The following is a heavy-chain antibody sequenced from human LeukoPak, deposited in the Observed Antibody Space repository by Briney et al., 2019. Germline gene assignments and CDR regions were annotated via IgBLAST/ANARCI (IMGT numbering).Heavy chain of an antibody. J-gene: IGHJ4*02. D-gene: IGHD5-24*01. CDR1: GYTFTSYG. CDR3: ARDNGERWLQSGFDY. V-gene: IGHV1-18*01. CDR2: ISAYNGNT. Sequence: GASVKVSCKASGYTFTSYGISWVRQAPGQGLEWMGWISAYNGNTNYAQKLQGRVTMTTDTSTSTAYMELRSLRSDDTAVYYCARDNGERWLQSGFDYWGQGTLVTVSS.